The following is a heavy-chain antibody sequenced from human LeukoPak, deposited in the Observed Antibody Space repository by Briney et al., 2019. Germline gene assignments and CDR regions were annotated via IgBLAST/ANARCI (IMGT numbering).Heavy chain of an antibody. CDR2: ISSSSSYI. V-gene: IGHV3-21*01. Sequence: PGGSLRLSCAASGFTFSSYSMNWVRQAPGKGLEWVSSISSSSSYIYYADSVKGRFTISRDNAKNSLYLQMNSLRAEDTAVYYCARDSRLLSAPYYYGSGSVDYWGQGTLVTVSS. CDR1: GFTFSSYS. D-gene: IGHD3-10*01. J-gene: IGHJ4*02. CDR3: ARDSRLLSAPYYYGSGSVDY.